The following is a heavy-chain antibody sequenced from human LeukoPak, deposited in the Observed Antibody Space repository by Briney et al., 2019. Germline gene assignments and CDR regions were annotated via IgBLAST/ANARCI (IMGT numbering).Heavy chain of an antibody. CDR1: GFTFDDCA. V-gene: IGHV3-9*01. CDR3: AKDKYSSNWYYFDY. CDR2: INWNSGRI. Sequence: GGSLRLSCAASGFTFDDCAMHWVRQAPGKGLEWVSGINWNSGRIEYADSVKGRFTISRDNAKNSLYLQMNSLRTEDTAFYYCAKDKYSSNWYYFDYWGQGTLVTVSS. D-gene: IGHD6-13*01. J-gene: IGHJ4*02.